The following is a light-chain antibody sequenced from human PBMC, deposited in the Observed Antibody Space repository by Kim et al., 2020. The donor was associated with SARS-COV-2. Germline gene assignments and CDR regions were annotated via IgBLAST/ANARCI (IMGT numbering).Light chain of an antibody. V-gene: IGLV3-21*04. Sequence: SYELTQPPSVSVAPGKTATITCGGNNIGSKSVQWYQQKPGQAPVLVIYDDCDRPSGIPERFSGSNSGNTATLTISRVEAGDEADYFCQVWDTPSDHYVFATGTKVTVL. CDR2: DDC. CDR1: NIGSKS. CDR3: QVWDTPSDHYV. J-gene: IGLJ1*01.